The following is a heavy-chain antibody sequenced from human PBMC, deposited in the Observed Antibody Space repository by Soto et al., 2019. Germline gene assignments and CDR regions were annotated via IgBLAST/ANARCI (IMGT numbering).Heavy chain of an antibody. CDR1: GGTFSSYA. V-gene: IGHV1-69*12. Sequence: QVQLVQSGAEVKKPGSSVKVSCKASGGTFSSYAISWVRQAPGQGLEWMGGIIPIFGTANYAQKFQGRVPIPADESTGTAYMELSSLRSEDTAVYYWARCTYYDGEEGMDVWGQGTTVTVSS. CDR3: ARCTYYDGEEGMDV. D-gene: IGHD3-3*01. J-gene: IGHJ6*02. CDR2: IIPIFGTA.